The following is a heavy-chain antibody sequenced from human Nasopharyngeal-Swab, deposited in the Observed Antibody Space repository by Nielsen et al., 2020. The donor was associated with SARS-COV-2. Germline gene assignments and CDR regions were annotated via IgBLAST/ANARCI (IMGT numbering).Heavy chain of an antibody. D-gene: IGHD6-19*01. J-gene: IGHJ4*02. CDR1: GFTFSSYA. Sequence: GESLKISCAASGFTFSSYAMSWVRQAPGKGLEWVSAISGSGGSTYYADSVKGRFTISRDNSKNTLYLQMNSLRAEDTAVYYCAKDQHKGIAVAGTSFDCWGQGTLVTVSS. CDR3: AKDQHKGIAVAGTSFDC. V-gene: IGHV3-23*01. CDR2: ISGSGGST.